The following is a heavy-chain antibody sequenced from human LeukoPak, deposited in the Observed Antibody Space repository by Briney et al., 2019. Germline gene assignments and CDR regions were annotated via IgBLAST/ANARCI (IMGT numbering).Heavy chain of an antibody. D-gene: IGHD6-13*01. CDR1: GGTFSSYA. Sequence: ASVKVSCKPSGGTFSSYAISWVRQAPGQGLEWMGGIIPIFGTANYAQKFQGRVTITADESTSTAYMELSSLRSEDTAVYYCARGRGDYSSSWYEPFDYWGQGALVTVSS. J-gene: IGHJ4*02. CDR3: ARGRGDYSSSWYEPFDY. V-gene: IGHV1-69*13. CDR2: IIPIFGTA.